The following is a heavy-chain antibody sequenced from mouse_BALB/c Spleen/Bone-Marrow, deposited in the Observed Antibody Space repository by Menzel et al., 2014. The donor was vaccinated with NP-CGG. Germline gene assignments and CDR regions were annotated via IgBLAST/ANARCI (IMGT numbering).Heavy chain of an antibody. CDR2: IDPDNGGT. CDR3: ARGGNYQGNYFDY. Sequence: EVKLMESGPELVKPGASVKVSCKASGYAFTTYNMYWVKQSHGKSLEWIGYIDPDNGGTSYNQKFKGTATLTVDKSSSTAYMHLNSLTSEDSAVYYGARGGNYQGNYFDYWGQGTTLTVSS. V-gene: IGHV1S135*01. D-gene: IGHD2-1*01. CDR1: GYAFTTYN. J-gene: IGHJ2*01.